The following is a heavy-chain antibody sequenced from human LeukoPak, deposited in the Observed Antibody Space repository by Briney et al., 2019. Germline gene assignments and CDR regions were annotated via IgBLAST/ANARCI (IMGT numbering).Heavy chain of an antibody. V-gene: IGHV1-69*05. J-gene: IGHJ3*02. CDR3: ARDGNSRYCSSTSCYGDAFDI. CDR1: GGTFSSYA. Sequence: GSSVKISCKASGGTFSSYAISWVRQAPGQGLEWMGGMIPIFGTANYAQKFQGRVTITTDESTSTAYMELSSLRSEDTAVYYCARDGNSRYCSSTSCYGDAFDIWGQGTMVTVSS. CDR2: MIPIFGTA. D-gene: IGHD2-2*01.